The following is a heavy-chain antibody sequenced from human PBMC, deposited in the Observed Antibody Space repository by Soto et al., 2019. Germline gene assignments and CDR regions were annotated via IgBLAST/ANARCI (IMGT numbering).Heavy chain of an antibody. J-gene: IGHJ4*02. CDR3: ARARHVAARPILAY. Sequence: SVKVSCKASGGTFSSYTISWVRQATGQGLEWMGRIIPILGIANYAQKFQGRVTITADKSTSTAYMELSSLRSEDTAVYYCARARHVAARPILAYWGQGTLVTVSS. D-gene: IGHD6-6*01. CDR1: GGTFSSYT. V-gene: IGHV1-69*02. CDR2: IIPILGIA.